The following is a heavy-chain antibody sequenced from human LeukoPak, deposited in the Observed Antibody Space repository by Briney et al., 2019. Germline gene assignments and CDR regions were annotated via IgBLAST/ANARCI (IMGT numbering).Heavy chain of an antibody. Sequence: ASVKVSCKASGYTFTGYYMHWVRQAPGQGLEWMGWINPNSGGTNYAQKFQGRVTMTRDTSISTAYMELSRLRSDDTAVYYCARVRSGLSGSYYGWFDPWGQGTLVTVSS. D-gene: IGHD3-10*01. V-gene: IGHV1-2*02. J-gene: IGHJ5*02. CDR2: INPNSGGT. CDR1: GYTFTGYY. CDR3: ARVRSGLSGSYYGWFDP.